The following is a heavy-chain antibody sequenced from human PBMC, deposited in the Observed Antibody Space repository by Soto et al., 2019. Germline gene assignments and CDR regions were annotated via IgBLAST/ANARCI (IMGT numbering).Heavy chain of an antibody. CDR1: GGSISSRSYY. CDR2: IYYSGIT. CDR3: ARLPSMGFFDY. J-gene: IGHJ4*02. D-gene: IGHD3-16*01. V-gene: IGHV4-39*01. Sequence: SETLSLTCTVSGGSISSRSYYWGWIRQPPGKGLEWIGSIYYSGITYYNPSLKSQVTISVDTSRNQFSLKLSSVTAADTAVYYCARLPSMGFFDYWGQGTLVTVSS.